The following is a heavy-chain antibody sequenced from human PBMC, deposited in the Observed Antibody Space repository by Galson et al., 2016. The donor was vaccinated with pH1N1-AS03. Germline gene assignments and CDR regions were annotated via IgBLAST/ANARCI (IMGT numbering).Heavy chain of an antibody. D-gene: IGHD6-19*01. J-gene: IGHJ6*02. CDR3: ARHHHISVWRYGIGV. V-gene: IGHV5-51*01. CDR2: IYPTDSDT. Sequence: QSGAEVKKPGESLKISCKGSENSFARHWIAWVRQMPGKGLESMGIIYPTDSDTRYSPSFQGRVTIPADKSTDTAYPQWNNLKASDTATYDCARHHHISVWRYGIGVWGQGTTVIFSS. CDR1: ENSFARHW.